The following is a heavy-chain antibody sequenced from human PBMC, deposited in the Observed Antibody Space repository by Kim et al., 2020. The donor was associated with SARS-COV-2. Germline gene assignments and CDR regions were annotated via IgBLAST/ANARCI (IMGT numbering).Heavy chain of an antibody. Sequence: EFQGRVTITADESTSTAYMELSSLRSEDTAVYYCARIYSGSDWEDAVDIWGQGTMVTVSS. J-gene: IGHJ3*02. CDR3: ARIYSGSDWEDAVDI. D-gene: IGHD1-26*01. V-gene: IGHV1-69*01.